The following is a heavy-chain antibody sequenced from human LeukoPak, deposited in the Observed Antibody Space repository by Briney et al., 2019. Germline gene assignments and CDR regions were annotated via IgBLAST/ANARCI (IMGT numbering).Heavy chain of an antibody. D-gene: IGHD3-10*01. CDR2: ISAYNGNT. CDR3: ARGFWFGDSKWFDP. J-gene: IGHJ5*02. V-gene: IGHV1-18*01. CDR1: GYTFTSYG. Sequence: VASVKVSCKASGYTFTSYGISWVRQAPGQGLEWMGWISAYNGNTNYAQKLQGRVTMTTDTSTSTAYMELRSLRSDDTAVYYRARGFWFGDSKWFDPWGQGTLVTVSS.